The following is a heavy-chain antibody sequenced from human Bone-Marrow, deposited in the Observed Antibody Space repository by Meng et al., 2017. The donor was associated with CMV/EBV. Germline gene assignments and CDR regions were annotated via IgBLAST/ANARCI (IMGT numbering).Heavy chain of an antibody. V-gene: IGHV4-30-4*08. D-gene: IGHD2-8*02. J-gene: IGHJ5*02. Sequence: SETLSLTCTVSGGSISSVDYYWSWIRQPPGKGLEWIGYIYHSGSTYYNPSLKSRVTISVDTSKNQFSLKLSSVTDADTAVYYCARVLSPTPYCTRGVGYCWYDPWGQGTLVTVSS. CDR3: ARVLSPTPYCTRGVGYCWYDP. CDR1: GGSISSVDYY. CDR2: IYHSGST.